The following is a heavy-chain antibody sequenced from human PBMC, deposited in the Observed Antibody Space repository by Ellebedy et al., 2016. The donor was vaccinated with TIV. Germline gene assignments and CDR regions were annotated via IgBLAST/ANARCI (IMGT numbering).Heavy chain of an antibody. V-gene: IGHV3-9*01. Sequence: PGGSLRLSCAASGFTFDDYAMNWVRQAPGKGLDWVPGLSWNSGHIGYADSVKGRFTISRDNAKNSLYLQMNRLRAEDTALYYCAKGGVDTVATNHISAFDFWGQGTLVTVSS. CDR1: GFTFDDYA. CDR2: LSWNSGHI. D-gene: IGHD5-12*01. CDR3: AKGGVDTVATNHISAFDF. J-gene: IGHJ4*02.